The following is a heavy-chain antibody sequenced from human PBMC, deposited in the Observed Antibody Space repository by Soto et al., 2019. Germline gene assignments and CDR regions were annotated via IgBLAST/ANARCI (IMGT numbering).Heavy chain of an antibody. CDR3: AREREGQLRFLEWLLFL. CDR2: INPSGGST. J-gene: IGHJ4*02. V-gene: IGHV1-46*03. Sequence: QVQLVQSGAEVKKPGASVKVSCKASGYTFTSYYMHWVRQAPGQGLEWMGIINPSGGSTSYAQKFQGRVTMTRDTSTSTVYMELSSLRSEDTAVYYCAREREGQLRFLEWLLFLWGQGTLVTVSS. CDR1: GYTFTSYY. D-gene: IGHD3-3*01.